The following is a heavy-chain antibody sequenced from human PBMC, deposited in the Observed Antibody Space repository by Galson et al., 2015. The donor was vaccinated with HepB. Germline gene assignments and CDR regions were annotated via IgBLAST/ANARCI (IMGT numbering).Heavy chain of an antibody. CDR2: IRFDGSGK. J-gene: IGHJ6*03. D-gene: IGHD3-3*02. CDR3: AKDSTGANDQPPFFYNMDV. V-gene: IGHV3-30*02. CDR1: GFAFRNYG. Sequence: SLRLSCAVFGFAFRNYGMHWVRQAPGKGLEWVAFIRFDGSGKFYADAVKGRFNISRDDSKSTVYLQMQRLRGEDTAFYYCAKDSTGANDQPPFFYNMDVWGHGTRVTVSS.